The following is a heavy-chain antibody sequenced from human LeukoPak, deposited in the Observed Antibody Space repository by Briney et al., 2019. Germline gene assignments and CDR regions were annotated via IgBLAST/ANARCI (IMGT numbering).Heavy chain of an antibody. CDR2: INHSGST. V-gene: IGHV4-39*07. CDR3: ARGYGGWFDP. J-gene: IGHJ5*02. D-gene: IGHD4-23*01. Sequence: SETLSLTCTVSGGSISSSSYYWSWIRQPPGKGLEWIGEINHSGSTNYNPSLKSRVTISVDTSKNQFSLKLSSVTAADTAVYYCARGYGGWFDPWGQGTLVTVSS. CDR1: GGSISSSSYY.